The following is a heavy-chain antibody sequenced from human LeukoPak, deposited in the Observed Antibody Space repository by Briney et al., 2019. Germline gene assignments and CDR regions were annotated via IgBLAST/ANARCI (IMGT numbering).Heavy chain of an antibody. CDR3: AREGWEPNFDQ. D-gene: IGHD1-26*01. J-gene: IGHJ4*02. CDR1: GYTFADHF. CDR2: ISPNSGAT. Sequence: ASVKVSCNASGYTFADHFIHWVRQAPGQGLEWMGWISPNSGATNYAQNFQGRVTMTSDTSITTAYMELTSLTFNDTAVYYCAREGWEPNFDQWGQGTLVTVSS. V-gene: IGHV1-2*02.